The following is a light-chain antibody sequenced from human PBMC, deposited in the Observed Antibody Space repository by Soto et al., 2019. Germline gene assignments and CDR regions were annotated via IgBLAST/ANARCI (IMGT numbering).Light chain of an antibody. V-gene: IGLV1-40*01. J-gene: IGLJ2*01. Sequence: QSVLTQPPSVSGAPGQRVTISCTGGSSNIGAGYDVHWYQQVPGKAPKLLTYGNTNRPSGVPDRFSGSKSGTAASLAITGLQTEDEADYYCQSFDISLGTVFGGGTKVTVL. CDR1: SSNIGAGYD. CDR2: GNT. CDR3: QSFDISLGTV.